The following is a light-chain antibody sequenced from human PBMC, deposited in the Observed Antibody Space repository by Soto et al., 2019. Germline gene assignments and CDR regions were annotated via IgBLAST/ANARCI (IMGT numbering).Light chain of an antibody. J-gene: IGKJ5*01. V-gene: IGKV3-11*01. CDR1: QNISSS. CDR3: QQRNVWPTIT. Sequence: IVDTHSSHTLSLSPGQRPTLSSSHSQNISSSLIWYQQNPGQAPRLIIYDVSNRAAGIPARFSGSGSGTDFTPTINSLEPEDFAVYYCQQRNVWPTITFGQGTRLDIK. CDR2: DVS.